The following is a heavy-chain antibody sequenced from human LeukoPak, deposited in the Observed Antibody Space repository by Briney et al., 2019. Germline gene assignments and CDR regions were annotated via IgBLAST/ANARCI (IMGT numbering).Heavy chain of an antibody. Sequence: GGSLRLSCAASGFTFSSYAMSCVRQAPGKGLEWISAISGSGGSTYYADSVKGRFTISRDNSKNTLYLQMNSLRAEDTAVYYCAKVSGGYFQHWGQGTLVTVSS. CDR3: AKVSGGYFQH. CDR1: GFTFSSYA. CDR2: ISGSGGST. D-gene: IGHD2/OR15-2a*01. J-gene: IGHJ1*01. V-gene: IGHV3-23*01.